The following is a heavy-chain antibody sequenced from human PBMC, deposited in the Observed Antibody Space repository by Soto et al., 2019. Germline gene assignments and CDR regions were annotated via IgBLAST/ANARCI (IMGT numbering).Heavy chain of an antibody. V-gene: IGHV3-33*01. Sequence: GGSLRLSCAASGFTFSSYGMHWVRQAPGKGLEWVAVIWYDGSNKYYADSVKGRFTISRDNSKNTLYLQMNSLRAEDTAVYYCARDRSLRYSGYLTSGYFDYWGQGTLVTVSS. J-gene: IGHJ4*02. CDR1: GFTFSSYG. CDR3: ARDRSLRYSGYLTSGYFDY. D-gene: IGHD5-12*01. CDR2: IWYDGSNK.